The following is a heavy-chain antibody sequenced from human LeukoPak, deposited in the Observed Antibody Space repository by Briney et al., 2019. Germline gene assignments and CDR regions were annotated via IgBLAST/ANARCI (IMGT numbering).Heavy chain of an antibody. CDR1: GFAFNTYS. CDR3: ARVQAGKWDFDY. CDR2: IRSDSSII. J-gene: IGHJ4*02. D-gene: IGHD2-8*01. V-gene: IGHV3-48*01. Sequence: GGSLRLSCAASGFAFNTYSMNWVRRAPGKGLEWVSYIRSDSSIIYYADSVKGRLTMSRDNGKNSLYLQMNSLRVEDTAVYFCARVQAGKWDFDYWGQGTLVTVSS.